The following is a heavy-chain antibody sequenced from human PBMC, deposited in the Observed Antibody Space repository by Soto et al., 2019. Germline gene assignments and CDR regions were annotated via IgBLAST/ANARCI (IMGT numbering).Heavy chain of an antibody. CDR2: ISYDGSNK. CDR1: GFTFSSYG. J-gene: IGHJ6*02. Sequence: GGSLRLSCAASGFTFSSYGMHWVRQAPGKGLEWVAVISYDGSNKYYADSVKGRFTISRDNSKNTLYLQMNSLRAEDTAVYYCAKDPTANWGSGGYYGMDVWGQGTTVTVSS. CDR3: AKDPTANWGSGGYYGMDV. V-gene: IGHV3-30*18. D-gene: IGHD7-27*01.